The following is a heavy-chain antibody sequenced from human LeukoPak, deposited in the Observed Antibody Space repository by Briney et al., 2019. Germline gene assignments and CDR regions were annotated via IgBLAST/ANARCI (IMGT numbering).Heavy chain of an antibody. V-gene: IGHV3-7*01. Sequence: GGSLRLSCAASGFTFSSYWMSWVRQAPGKGLEWVANIKQDGSEKYYVDSVKGRFTISRDNSKNTLYLQMNSLRAEDTAVYYCAKGGVAPDYWGQGTLVTVSS. J-gene: IGHJ4*02. D-gene: IGHD2-21*01. CDR2: IKQDGSEK. CDR1: GFTFSSYW. CDR3: AKGGVAPDY.